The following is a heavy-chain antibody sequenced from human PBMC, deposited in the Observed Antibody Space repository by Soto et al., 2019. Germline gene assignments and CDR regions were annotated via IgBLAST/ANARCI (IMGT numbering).Heavy chain of an antibody. D-gene: IGHD3-22*01. V-gene: IGHV4-59*01. CDR1: GGSISSYY. Sequence: SETLSLTCTVSGGSISSYYWSWIRQPPGKGLEWIGYIYYSGSTNYNPSLKSRVTISVDTSKNQFSLKLSPVTAADTAVYYCAREGGNYDSSGYYNPFDYWGQGTLVTVSS. CDR2: IYYSGST. J-gene: IGHJ4*02. CDR3: AREGGNYDSSGYYNPFDY.